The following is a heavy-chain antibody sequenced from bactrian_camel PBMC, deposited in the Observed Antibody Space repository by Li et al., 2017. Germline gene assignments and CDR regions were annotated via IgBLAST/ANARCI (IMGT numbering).Heavy chain of an antibody. CDR2: IDSDGIE. CDR3: AASWDVTAREALGSIASPEFGY. V-gene: IGHV3S53*01. CDR1: GSIYGDAC. J-gene: IGHJ6*01. Sequence: VQLVESGGGSVQAGGSLRLSCGASGSIYGDACVGWLRQAPGKEREGVAAIDSDGIESYTDSVKGRFTVSRDNANNIVNLQMNSLKPEDSATYRCAASWDVTAREALGSIASPEFGYWGEGTQVTVS. D-gene: IGHD3*01.